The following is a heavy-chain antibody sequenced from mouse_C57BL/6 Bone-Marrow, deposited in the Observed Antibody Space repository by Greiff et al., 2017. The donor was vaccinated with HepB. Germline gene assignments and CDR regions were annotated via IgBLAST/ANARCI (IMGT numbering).Heavy chain of an antibody. CDR3: ARLWGGDYYGSSSGLWYFDV. V-gene: IGHV1-78*01. D-gene: IGHD1-1*01. Sequence: VQLQQSDAELVKPGASVKISCKVSGYTFTDHTIHWMKQRPEQGLEWIGYIYPRDGSTKYNEKFKGKATLTADKSSSTAYMQLSSLTSEDSAVYYCARLWGGDYYGSSSGLWYFDVWGTGTTVTVSS. CDR1: GYTFTDHT. CDR2: IYPRDGST. J-gene: IGHJ1*03.